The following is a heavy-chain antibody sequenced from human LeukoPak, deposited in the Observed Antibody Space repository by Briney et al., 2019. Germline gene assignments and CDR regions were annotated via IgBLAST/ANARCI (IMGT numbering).Heavy chain of an antibody. CDR3: TRQTDSSGWDPPTGYYYYYYMDV. Sequence: PGGSLRLSCAASGFTFSSYSMNWVRQAPGKGLEWVSSISSSSSYIYYADSVKGRFTISRDNAKNSLYLQMNSLKTEDTAVYYCTRQTDSSGWDPPTGYYYYYYMDVWGKGTTVTVSS. CDR1: GFTFSSYS. V-gene: IGHV3-21*04. D-gene: IGHD6-19*01. J-gene: IGHJ6*03. CDR2: ISSSSSYI.